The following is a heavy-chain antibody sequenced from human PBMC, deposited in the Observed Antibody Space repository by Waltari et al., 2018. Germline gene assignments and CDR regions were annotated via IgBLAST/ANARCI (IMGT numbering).Heavy chain of an antibody. J-gene: IGHJ4*02. CDR2: IYYSGST. V-gene: IGHV4-39*07. Sequence: QLQLQESGPGLVKPSETLSLTCTVSGGSISSSSYYWGWIRQPPGKGLEWIGSIYYSGSTNYNPSLKSRVTISVDTSKNQFSLKLSSVTAADTAVYYCARGGGMGCSGGSCYSGDYWGQGTLVTVSS. CDR1: GGSISSSSYY. CDR3: ARGGGMGCSGGSCYSGDY. D-gene: IGHD2-15*01.